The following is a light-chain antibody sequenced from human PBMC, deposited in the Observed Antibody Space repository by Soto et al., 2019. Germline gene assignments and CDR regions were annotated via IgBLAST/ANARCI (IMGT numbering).Light chain of an antibody. CDR1: QSVSTY. Sequence: EVVLTQSPDTLSLSPGDTATLSCRASQSVSTYLAWFQQRPGQAPRLLIYDASIRATGIPARFSGSGSGTDFTLTISSLEPEDFAMYYCQQRSLSFGGGTQVEIK. J-gene: IGKJ4*01. CDR3: QQRSLS. CDR2: DAS. V-gene: IGKV3-11*01.